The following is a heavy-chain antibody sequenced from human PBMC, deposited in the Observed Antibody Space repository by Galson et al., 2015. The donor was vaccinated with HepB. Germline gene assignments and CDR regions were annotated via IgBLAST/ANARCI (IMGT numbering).Heavy chain of an antibody. Sequence: SLRLSCAASGFTFSSYDMHWVRQATGKGLEWVSAIGTAGDTYYPGSVKGRFTISRENAKNSLYLQMNSLRAGDTAVYYCARARITMVRGVIIHYGMDVWGQGTTVTVSS. CDR3: ARARITMVRGVIIHYGMDV. CDR1: GFTFSSYD. V-gene: IGHV3-13*01. J-gene: IGHJ6*02. D-gene: IGHD3-10*01. CDR2: IGTAGDT.